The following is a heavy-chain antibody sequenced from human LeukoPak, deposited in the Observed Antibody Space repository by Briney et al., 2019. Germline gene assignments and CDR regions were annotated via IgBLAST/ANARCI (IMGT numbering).Heavy chain of an antibody. D-gene: IGHD1-1*01. V-gene: IGHV1-69*05. CDR2: IIPIFGTA. J-gene: IGHJ6*03. Sequence: ASVKVSCKASGGTFSSYAISWVRQAPGQGLEWMGRIIPIFGTANYAQKFQGRVTITTDESTSTAYMELSSLRSEDTAVYYCARGEVPGTLPGNEDTSYYYMDVWGKGTTVTVSS. CDR3: ARGEVPGTLPGNEDTSYYYMDV. CDR1: GGTFSSYA.